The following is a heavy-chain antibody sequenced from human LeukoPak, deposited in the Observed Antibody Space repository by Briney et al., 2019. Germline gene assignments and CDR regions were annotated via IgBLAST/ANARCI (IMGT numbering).Heavy chain of an antibody. Sequence: ASVKVSCKAFGYTFTSYDINWVRQATGQGLEWMGWMNPNSGNTGYAQKFQGRVTMTRNTSISTAYMELSSLRSEDTAVYYCARARLLWFGELSNWFDPWGQGTLVTVSS. CDR2: MNPNSGNT. V-gene: IGHV1-8*01. CDR1: GYTFTSYD. J-gene: IGHJ5*02. D-gene: IGHD3-10*01. CDR3: ARARLLWFGELSNWFDP.